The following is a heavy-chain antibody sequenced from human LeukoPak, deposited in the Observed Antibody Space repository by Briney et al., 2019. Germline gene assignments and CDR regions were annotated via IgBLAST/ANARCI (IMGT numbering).Heavy chain of an antibody. Sequence: PSETLSLTCTVSGGSISSYYWSWIRQPPWKGLEWIGYIYYSGSTNYNPSLKSRVTISVDTSKNQFSLKLSSVTAADTAVYYCARFFIAAAESWFDPWGQGTLVTVSS. CDR2: IYYSGST. D-gene: IGHD6-13*01. CDR3: ARFFIAAAESWFDP. J-gene: IGHJ5*02. V-gene: IGHV4-59*08. CDR1: GGSISSYY.